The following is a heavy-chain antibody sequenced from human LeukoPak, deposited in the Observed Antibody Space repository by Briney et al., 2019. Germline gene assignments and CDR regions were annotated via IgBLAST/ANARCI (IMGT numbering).Heavy chain of an antibody. CDR3: AKLGTLNYYDSSGNDY. CDR2: ISYDGSNK. D-gene: IGHD3-22*01. J-gene: IGHJ4*02. V-gene: IGHV3-30*18. CDR1: GFTFSSYA. Sequence: PGRSLRLSCAASGFTFSSYAMHWVRQAPGKGLEWVAVISYDGSNKYYADSVKGRFTISRDNSKNTLYLQMNSLRAEDTAVYYCAKLGTLNYYDSSGNDYWGQGTLVTVSS.